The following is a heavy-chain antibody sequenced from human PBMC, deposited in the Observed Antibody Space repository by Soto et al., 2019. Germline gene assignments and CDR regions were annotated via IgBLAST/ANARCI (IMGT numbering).Heavy chain of an antibody. Sequence: ASVKVSCKASGYTFTSYGISWVRQAPGQGLAGMGWISAYNGNTNYAQKLQGRVTMTTDTSTSTAYMELRSLRSDDTAVYYCARDTRAGEVALHLRSLYYFDYWGQGTLVTVSS. V-gene: IGHV1-18*04. D-gene: IGHD3-3*02. CDR2: ISAYNGNT. CDR3: ARDTRAGEVALHLRSLYYFDY. CDR1: GYTFTSYG. J-gene: IGHJ4*02.